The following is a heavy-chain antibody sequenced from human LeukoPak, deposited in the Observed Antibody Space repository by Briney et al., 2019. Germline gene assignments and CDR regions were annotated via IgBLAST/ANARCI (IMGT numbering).Heavy chain of an antibody. D-gene: IGHD6-13*01. V-gene: IGHV1-69*13. J-gene: IGHJ4*02. CDR3: ARDEAGYSTY. Sequence: ASVKVSCKASGGTFSSYAISWVRQAPGQGREWMGGIIPIFGTANYAQKFQGGVTITADESTSTAYMELSSLRSEDTAVYYCARDEAGYSTYWGQGTLVTVSS. CDR1: GGTFSSYA. CDR2: IIPIFGTA.